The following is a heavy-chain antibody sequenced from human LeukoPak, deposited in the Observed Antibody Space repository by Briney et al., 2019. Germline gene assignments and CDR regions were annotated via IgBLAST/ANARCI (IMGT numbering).Heavy chain of an antibody. V-gene: IGHV3-21*01. J-gene: IGHJ4*02. Sequence: GGSLRLSCAASGFTFSSYSMNWVRQAPGKRLEWVSSISSSSSYIYYADSVKGRFTISRDNAKNSLYLQMNSLRAEDTAVYYCARAPDFWSGNTDYWGQGTLVTVSS. CDR1: GFTFSSYS. CDR2: ISSSSSYI. D-gene: IGHD3-3*01. CDR3: ARAPDFWSGNTDY.